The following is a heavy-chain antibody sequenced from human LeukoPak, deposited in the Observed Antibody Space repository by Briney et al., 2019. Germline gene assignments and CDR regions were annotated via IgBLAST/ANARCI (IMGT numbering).Heavy chain of an antibody. CDR1: GGSIKNRYY. V-gene: IGHV4-59*01. CDR2: IFYSGST. Sequence: SETLSLTCTVSGGSIKNRYYWSWIRQPPGKGLEWIGYIFYSGSTNYNPSLKSRVTMSVDTSKNQFSLNLNSVTAADTAVYYCARERIVGAASTRYYGMDVWGQGTTVTVSS. CDR3: ARERIVGAASTRYYGMDV. D-gene: IGHD1-26*01. J-gene: IGHJ6*02.